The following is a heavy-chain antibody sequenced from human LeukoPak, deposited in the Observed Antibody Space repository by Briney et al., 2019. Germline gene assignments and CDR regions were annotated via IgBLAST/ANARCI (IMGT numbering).Heavy chain of an antibody. CDR3: ARGYSYGPDY. Sequence: PGGSLRLSCAASGFTLSSYNMNWVRQAPGKGLEWVSSISSSGSFIYYADSLKGRLTISRGNAKNSLYLQMHSLRAEDTAVYYCARGYSYGPDYWGEGTLVTVSS. CDR2: ISSSGSFI. V-gene: IGHV3-21*06. J-gene: IGHJ4*02. CDR1: GFTLSSYN. D-gene: IGHD5-18*01.